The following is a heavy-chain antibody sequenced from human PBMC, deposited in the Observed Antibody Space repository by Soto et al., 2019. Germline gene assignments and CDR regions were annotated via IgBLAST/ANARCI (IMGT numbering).Heavy chain of an antibody. V-gene: IGHV1-69*06. Sequence: VASVKVSCKASGGTFSSYAISWVRQAPGQGLEWMGGIIPIFGTANYAQKFQGRVTITADKSTSTAYMELSSLRSEDTAVYYCARGIYDSRGFIRDAFDIWGQGTMVTVSS. CDR2: IIPIFGTA. J-gene: IGHJ3*02. CDR3: ARGIYDSRGFIRDAFDI. D-gene: IGHD3-22*01. CDR1: GGTFSSYA.